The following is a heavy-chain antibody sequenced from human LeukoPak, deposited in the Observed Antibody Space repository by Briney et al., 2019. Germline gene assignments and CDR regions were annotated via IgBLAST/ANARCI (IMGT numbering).Heavy chain of an antibody. CDR2: INHRGST. CDR1: GGSFSGYY. J-gene: IGHJ6*02. V-gene: IGHV4-34*01. CDR3: ASLWQQFRLYYYGMDV. D-gene: IGHD6-13*01. Sequence: SETLSLTCAVYGGSFSGYYWRWIRQPPGKGLEWIGEINHRGSTNYNPSLKSRVTISVDTSKNQFSLKLSSVTAADTAVYYCASLWQQFRLYYYGMDVWGQGTTVTVSS.